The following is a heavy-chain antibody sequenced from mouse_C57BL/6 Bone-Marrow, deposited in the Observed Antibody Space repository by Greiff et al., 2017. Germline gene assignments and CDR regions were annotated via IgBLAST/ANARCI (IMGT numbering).Heavy chain of an antibody. CDR2: IRNKANNHAT. CDR3: TRGGYHWYFDV. Sequence: EVQRVESGGGLVQPGGSMKLSCAASGFTFSDAWMDWVRQSPEKGLEWVAEIRNKANNHATYYAESVKGRFTISRDDSKSSVYLQMNSLRAEDTGIYYCTRGGYHWYFDVWGTGTTVTVSS. J-gene: IGHJ1*03. V-gene: IGHV6-6*01. D-gene: IGHD2-2*01. CDR1: GFTFSDAW.